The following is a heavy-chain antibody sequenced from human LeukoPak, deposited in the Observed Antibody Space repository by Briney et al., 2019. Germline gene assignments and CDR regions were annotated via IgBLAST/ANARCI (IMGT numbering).Heavy chain of an antibody. J-gene: IGHJ3*02. CDR2: IYYSGST. V-gene: IGHV4-61*01. Sequence: SETLSLTCTVSGGTVSSGRYNWSWIRQPPGKGLEWIGYIYYSGSTNYNPSLKSRVSISVDTSKNQFSLKLSSVTAADTAVYYCGRDVSYSPRELAFDIWGQGTMVTVSS. D-gene: IGHD1-26*01. CDR3: GRDVSYSPRELAFDI. CDR1: GGTVSSGRYN.